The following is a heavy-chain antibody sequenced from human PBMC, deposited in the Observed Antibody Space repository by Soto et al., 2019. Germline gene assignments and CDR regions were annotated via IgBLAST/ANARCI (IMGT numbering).Heavy chain of an antibody. D-gene: IGHD2-8*01. CDR3: ARGFRNGFNV. Sequence: EVQLVESGGGLVKPGGSLRLSCVASGFTFSGYSINWVRQAPGKGLEWVSYISGPSIYIYYSDSVKGRFTISRDNAKSAGYLQMNSLRAEDTAVYYCARGFRNGFNVWCQGTTVSVSS. CDR2: ISGPSIYI. V-gene: IGHV3-21*05. CDR1: GFTFSGYS. J-gene: IGHJ6*02.